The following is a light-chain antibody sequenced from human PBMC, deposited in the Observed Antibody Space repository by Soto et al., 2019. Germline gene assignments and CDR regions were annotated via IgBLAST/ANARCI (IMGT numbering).Light chain of an antibody. Sequence: QSVLTQPASVSGSPGQSITISCTGTSSDIGGYDYVSWYQHHPGKAPKFIIYGVTNRPSGVSHRFSGSKSANTASLTISGLQADDEADYYCTSYTSSSTHVFGAGTKVIV. V-gene: IGLV2-14*01. CDR1: SSDIGGYDY. CDR3: TSYTSSSTHV. J-gene: IGLJ1*01. CDR2: GVT.